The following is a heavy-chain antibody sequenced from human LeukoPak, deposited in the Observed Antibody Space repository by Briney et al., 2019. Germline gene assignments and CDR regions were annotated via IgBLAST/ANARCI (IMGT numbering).Heavy chain of an antibody. D-gene: IGHD2-21*02. CDR1: GFTFGDYG. V-gene: IGHV3-49*03. J-gene: IGHJ4*02. CDR2: IRSKKVLGGAI. Sequence: GGSPRLSCTAFGFTFGDYGLSWFRQAPGKGLEWIGFIRSKKVLGGAIEYAASVKGRFTFSRDDSKSIAYLQMNDLRTDDTAVYYCTRDWWRLGFDYWGQGTLVTVSS. CDR3: TRDWWRLGFDY.